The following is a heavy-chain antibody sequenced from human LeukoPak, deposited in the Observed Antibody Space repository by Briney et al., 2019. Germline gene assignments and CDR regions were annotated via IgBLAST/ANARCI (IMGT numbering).Heavy chain of an antibody. CDR2: INHSGST. J-gene: IGHJ4*02. CDR3: ARVYYYDSSDYYDTSCFDY. CDR1: GGSFSGYY. V-gene: IGHV4-34*01. D-gene: IGHD3-22*01. Sequence: NTSETLSLTCAVYGGSFSGYYWSWIRQPPGEGLEWIGEINHSGSTNYNPSLKSRVTISVDTSKNQFSLKLNSVTAADTAVYYCARVYYYDSSDYYDTSCFDYWGQGTLVTVSS.